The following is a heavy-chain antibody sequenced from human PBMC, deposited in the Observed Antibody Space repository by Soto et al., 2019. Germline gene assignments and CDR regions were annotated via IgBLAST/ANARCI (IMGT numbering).Heavy chain of an antibody. J-gene: IGHJ4*02. Sequence: QVHLVQSGAEVKKPGASVKVSGKASGYTFTSYGITWVRQAPGQGLEWMGWISAHNGNTDYAQKLQGRVIVTRDTSTSTDYMELRRLRSDDTAVYYCARGRYGDYWGQGVLVTVSS. CDR3: ARGRYGDY. V-gene: IGHV1-18*01. CDR2: ISAHNGNT. CDR1: GYTFTSYG. D-gene: IGHD1-1*01.